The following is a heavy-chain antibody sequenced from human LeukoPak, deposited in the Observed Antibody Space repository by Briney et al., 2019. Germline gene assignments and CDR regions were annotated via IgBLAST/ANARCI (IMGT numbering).Heavy chain of an antibody. CDR1: GFTFSSYA. CDR2: ISGSGGST. V-gene: IGHV3-23*01. J-gene: IGHJ4*02. CDR3: ATSPKPYYYDSSGYYSTPPDY. D-gene: IGHD3-22*01. Sequence: GGSLRLSCAASGFTFSSYAMSWVRQAPGEGLEWVSAISGSGGSTYHADSVKGRFTISRDNSKNTLYLQMNSLRAEDTAVYYCATSPKPYYYDSSGYYSTPPDYWGQGTLVTVSS.